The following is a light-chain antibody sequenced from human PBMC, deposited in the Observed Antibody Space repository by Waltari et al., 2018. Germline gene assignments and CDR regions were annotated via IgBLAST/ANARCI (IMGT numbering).Light chain of an antibody. V-gene: IGKV4-1*01. CDR1: QSVLHSSNNKND. CDR2: WAS. Sequence: DFVMTQSPASLAGSLGERATINCKSSQSVLHSSNNKNDLAWYQQKPGQPPKLLIYWASHRASGVPDRFSGSGSGKDFTLTISSLRAEDVAVYYCHQYFMTPFTFGGGTTVEIK. J-gene: IGKJ4*01. CDR3: HQYFMTPFT.